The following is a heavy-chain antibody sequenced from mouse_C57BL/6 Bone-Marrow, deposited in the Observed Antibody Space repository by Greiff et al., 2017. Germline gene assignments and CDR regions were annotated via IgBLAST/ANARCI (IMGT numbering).Heavy chain of an antibody. D-gene: IGHD2-3*01. CDR3: ARDCYYSWYFDV. J-gene: IGHJ1*03. CDR1: GYTFTSYG. V-gene: IGHV1-81*01. Sequence: QVQLQQSGAELARPGASVKLSCKASGYTFTSYGISWVKQRTGQGLEWIGEIYPRSGNTYYNEKFKGKATLTADKSSSTAYMELRSLTSEDSAVYFCARDCYYSWYFDVWGTGTTVTVSS. CDR2: IYPRSGNT.